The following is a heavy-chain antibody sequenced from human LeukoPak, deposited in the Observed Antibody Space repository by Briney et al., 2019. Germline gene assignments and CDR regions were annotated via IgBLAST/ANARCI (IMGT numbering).Heavy chain of an antibody. CDR1: GFTFSSYW. Sequence: GGSLRLSCAASGFTFSSYWMSWVRQAPGKGLEWVANIKQDGGEKYYVDSVKGRFTISRDNAKNSLYLQMNSLRAEDTAVYYCARVSAYYDLLTGYIYYFDYWGQGTLVTVSS. V-gene: IGHV3-7*01. CDR3: ARVSAYYDLLTGYIYYFDY. D-gene: IGHD3-9*01. CDR2: IKQDGGEK. J-gene: IGHJ4*02.